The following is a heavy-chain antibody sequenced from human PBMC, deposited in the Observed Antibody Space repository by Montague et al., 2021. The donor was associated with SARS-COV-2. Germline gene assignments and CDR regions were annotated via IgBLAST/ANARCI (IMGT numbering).Heavy chain of an antibody. Sequence: SETLSLTCSVSGGSISGYYWSWVRQAAGKRLEWIGRIFVGASTDYNPSLMSRFSLSGDKSMNQFSLKVTSVTAADMAIYYCARGMAPEGRWFDSWGHGMLVTVSS. J-gene: IGHJ5*01. CDR2: IFVGAST. CDR1: GGSISGYY. V-gene: IGHV4-4*07. CDR3: ARGMAPEGRWFDS. D-gene: IGHD2-2*01.